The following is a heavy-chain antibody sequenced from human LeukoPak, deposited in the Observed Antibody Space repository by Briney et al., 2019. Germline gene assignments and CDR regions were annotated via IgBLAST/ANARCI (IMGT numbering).Heavy chain of an antibody. Sequence: SETLSLTCTVSGGSISSYYWSWIRQPPGKGLEWIGYIYYSGSTNYNPSLRSRVTISVDTSKNQFSLRLSSVTAADTAVYYCARGRRVPAAIYYYYYYMDVWGKGTTVTVSS. J-gene: IGHJ6*03. CDR1: GGSISSYY. D-gene: IGHD2-2*01. CDR2: IYYSGST. CDR3: ARGRRVPAAIYYYYYYMDV. V-gene: IGHV4-59*01.